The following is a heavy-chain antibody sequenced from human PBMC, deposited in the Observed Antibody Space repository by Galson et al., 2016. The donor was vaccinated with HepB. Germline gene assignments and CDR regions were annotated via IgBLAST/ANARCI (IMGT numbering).Heavy chain of an antibody. J-gene: IGHJ3*02. V-gene: IGHV3-30*18. CDR1: GFTFSDYG. D-gene: IGHD3-16*02. Sequence: SLRLSCAASGFTFSDYGMPWVRQAPGKGLEWVAVISYDGINKYYADSVKGRFTISRDNSKNTLYLQMNSLRAEDTAVYYCAKDETAFGGVIVDAFDIWGQGTMVTVSS. CDR2: ISYDGINK. CDR3: AKDETAFGGVIVDAFDI.